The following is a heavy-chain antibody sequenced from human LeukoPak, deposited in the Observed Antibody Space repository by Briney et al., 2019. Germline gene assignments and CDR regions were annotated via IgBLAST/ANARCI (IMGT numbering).Heavy chain of an antibody. D-gene: IGHD6-19*01. J-gene: IGHJ4*02. CDR1: GFTVSTKY. Sequence: GGSLRLSCAASGFTVSTKYMNWVRQAPGKGLEWVSAISGSGGSTYYADSVKGRFTISRDNSKNTLYLQMNSLRAVDTAVYYCAKDQEYSSGWYVAFDYWGQGTLVTVSS. CDR2: ISGSGGST. V-gene: IGHV3-23*01. CDR3: AKDQEYSSGWYVAFDY.